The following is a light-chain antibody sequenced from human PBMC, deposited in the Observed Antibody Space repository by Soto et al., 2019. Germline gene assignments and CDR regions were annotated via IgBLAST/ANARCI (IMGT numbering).Light chain of an antibody. J-gene: IGKJ1*01. Sequence: EIVLTQSPGTLSLSPGDRATLSCRASQSVSSSYLAWYQQKPGQAPGLLIYGASSRATGIPDRFSGSGSGTDFTLTISRLEPEDFAVYYCQQYGLSPWTFGQGTKVEVK. V-gene: IGKV3-20*01. CDR1: QSVSSSY. CDR2: GAS. CDR3: QQYGLSPWT.